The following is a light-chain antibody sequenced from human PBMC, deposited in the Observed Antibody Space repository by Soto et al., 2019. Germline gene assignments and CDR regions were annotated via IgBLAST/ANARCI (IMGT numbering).Light chain of an antibody. J-gene: IGKJ4*01. CDR2: DAS. Sequence: AATRSFSPGARTTLSCRVSQSVGSYLAWYQHKPGQAPRLLITDASNRATGIPARFSGSGSETDFTLTISSLEPEDSAVYYCQQRSNWPSLTFGGGTKVDIK. CDR3: QQRSNWPSLT. V-gene: IGKV3-11*01. CDR1: QSVGSY.